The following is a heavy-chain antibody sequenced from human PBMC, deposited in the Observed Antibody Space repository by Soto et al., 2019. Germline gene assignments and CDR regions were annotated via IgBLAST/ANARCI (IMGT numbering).Heavy chain of an antibody. J-gene: IGHJ2*01. V-gene: IGHV4-30-4*01. CDR3: ARIVESDYTIDFEL. CDR1: GGSISSGDYN. Sequence: QVQLQESGPGLVKPSQTLSLTCTVPGGSISSGDYNWSWIRQPPGKGLEWIGYIYYSGRTNYNPSLSSRVTISVDTSKNQFSLTLSSVTAADTAVYYCARIVESDYTIDFELWGRGTLVTVSS. D-gene: IGHD3-3*01. CDR2: IYYSGRT.